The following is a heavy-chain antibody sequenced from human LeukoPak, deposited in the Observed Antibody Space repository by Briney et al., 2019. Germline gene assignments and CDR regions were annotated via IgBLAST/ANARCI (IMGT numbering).Heavy chain of an antibody. CDR1: GGTFSSYA. CDR2: IIPIFGTA. J-gene: IGHJ4*02. D-gene: IGHD2-2*01. V-gene: IGHV1-69*05. CDR3: AGQDIVVVPAAFDY. Sequence: VASVKVSCKASGGTFSSYAISWVRQAPGQGLEWMGGIIPIFGTANYAQKFQGRATITTDESTSTAYMELSSLRSEDTAVYYCAGQDIVVVPAAFDYWGQGTLVTVSS.